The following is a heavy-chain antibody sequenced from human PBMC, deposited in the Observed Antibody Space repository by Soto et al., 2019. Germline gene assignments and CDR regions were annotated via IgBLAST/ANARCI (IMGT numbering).Heavy chain of an antibody. D-gene: IGHD2-15*01. V-gene: IGHV4-31*11. CDR2: IYYSGST. J-gene: IGHJ6*02. CDR1: GGSRSSGGYY. Sequence: TLSLTCAVSGGSRSSGGYYWIWIRHHPGKGLEWIGYIYYSGSTYYNPSLKSRVTISVDTSKNQFSLKLSSVTAADTAVYYCARDGGRVDYYYGMDVWGQGTTVTVS. CDR3: ARDGGRVDYYYGMDV.